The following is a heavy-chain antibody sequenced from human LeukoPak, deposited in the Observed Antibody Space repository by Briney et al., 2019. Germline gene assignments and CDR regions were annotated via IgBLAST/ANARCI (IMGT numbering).Heavy chain of an antibody. CDR3: ARDRGDYDSSGYYGYFDY. CDR2: IYYSGST. V-gene: IGHV4-59*11. CDR1: GGSIRSHY. J-gene: IGHJ4*02. D-gene: IGHD3-22*01. Sequence: SETLSLTCTVSGGSIRSHYWRWIRQPPGKGLEWIGYIYYSGSTNYNPSLTSRVTIAVDTSKNQFSLKLSSVTAADTAVYYCARDRGDYDSSGYYGYFDYWGQGALVTVSS.